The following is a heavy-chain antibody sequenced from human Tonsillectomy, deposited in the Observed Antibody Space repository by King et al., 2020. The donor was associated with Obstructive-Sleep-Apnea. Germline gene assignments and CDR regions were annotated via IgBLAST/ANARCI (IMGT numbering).Heavy chain of an antibody. D-gene: IGHD2-21*02. CDR1: GFTVSSNY. V-gene: IGHV3-53*04. Sequence: VQLVESGGGLVQPGGSLRLSCAASGFTVSSNYMSWVRQAPGKGLEWVSVIYSGGSTYYADSVKGRFTISRHNSKNTLYLHMHSLRAEDTAVYYCARGTVGSCGGDCYSLYYFDYWGQGTLVTVSS. CDR3: ARGTVGSCGGDCYSLYYFDY. J-gene: IGHJ4*02. CDR2: IYSGGST.